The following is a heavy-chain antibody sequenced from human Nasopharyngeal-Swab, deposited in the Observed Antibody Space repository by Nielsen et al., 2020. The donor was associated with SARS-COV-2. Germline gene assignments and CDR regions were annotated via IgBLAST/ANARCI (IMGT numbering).Heavy chain of an antibody. Sequence: GESLKISCAASGFTFSSYSMNWVRQAPGKGLEWVSSISSSSSYIYYADSVKGRFTISRDNAKNTLYLQMNSLRAEDTAVYYCAREEVVIIPTSYYYYYMDVWGKGTTVTVSS. D-gene: IGHD3-3*01. CDR2: ISSSSSYI. CDR3: AREEVVIIPTSYYYYYMDV. J-gene: IGHJ6*03. CDR1: GFTFSSYS. V-gene: IGHV3-21*01.